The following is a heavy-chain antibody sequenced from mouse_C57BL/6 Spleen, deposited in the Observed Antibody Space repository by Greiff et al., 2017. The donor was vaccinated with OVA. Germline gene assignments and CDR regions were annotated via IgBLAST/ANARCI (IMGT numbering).Heavy chain of an antibody. CDR3: ARGPPHYYGSSDAMDY. CDR1: GFSLTSYG. V-gene: IGHV2-2*01. D-gene: IGHD1-1*01. Sequence: QVHVKQSGPGLVQPSQSLSITCTVSGFSLTSYGVHWVRQSPGKGLEWLGVIWSGGSTDYNAAFISRLSISKDNSKSQVFFKMNSLQADDTAIYYCARGPPHYYGSSDAMDYWGQGTSVTVSS. J-gene: IGHJ4*01. CDR2: IWSGGST.